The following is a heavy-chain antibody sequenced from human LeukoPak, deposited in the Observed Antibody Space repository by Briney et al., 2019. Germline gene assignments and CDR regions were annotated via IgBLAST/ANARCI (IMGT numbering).Heavy chain of an antibody. D-gene: IGHD1-26*01. CDR3: ARGGSPPEVLGDTFDI. V-gene: IGHV3-74*01. CDR2: INSDGSST. CDR1: GFTSSSYW. J-gene: IGHJ3*02. Sequence: GGSLRLSCAASGFTSSSYWMHWVRQAPGKGLVWVSHINSDGSSTRYADSVKGRFTISRDNAKNTLYLQVSSLRAEDTALYYCARGGSPPEVLGDTFDIWGHGTMVTVSS.